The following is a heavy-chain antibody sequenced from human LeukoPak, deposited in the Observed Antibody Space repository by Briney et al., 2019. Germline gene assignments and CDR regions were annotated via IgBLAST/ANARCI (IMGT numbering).Heavy chain of an antibody. CDR1: GYTFTSYG. CDR3: ARANYDILTGYYHYGMDV. CDR2: ISAYNGNT. D-gene: IGHD3-9*01. Sequence: GASVKVSCKASGYTFTSYGISWVRQAPGLGLEWMGWISAYNGNTNYAQKLQGRVTMTTDTSTSTAYMELRSLRSDDTAVYYCARANYDILTGYYHYGMDVWGQGTTVTVSS. J-gene: IGHJ6*02. V-gene: IGHV1-18*01.